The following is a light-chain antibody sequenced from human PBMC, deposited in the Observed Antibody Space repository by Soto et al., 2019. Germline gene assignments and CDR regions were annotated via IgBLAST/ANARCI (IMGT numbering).Light chain of an antibody. J-gene: IGKJ1*01. CDR3: QQYGSSPPEKT. V-gene: IGKV3-20*01. CDR1: HTVSSNY. Sequence: EIVLTQSPGTLSLSPGERATLACRASHTVSSNYLAWYLQKPGQAPRLLIDGASSRATGIPERFSGSGSGTDFPLTISRLEPEDFAVYCCQQYGSSPPEKTFGQGTRVEIK. CDR2: GAS.